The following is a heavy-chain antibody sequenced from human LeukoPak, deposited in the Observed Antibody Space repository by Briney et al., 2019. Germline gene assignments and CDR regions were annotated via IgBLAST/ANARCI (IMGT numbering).Heavy chain of an antibody. J-gene: IGHJ4*02. CDR1: GFTFSSYA. Sequence: PGGSLRLSCAASGFTFSSYAMSWVRQAPGKGLEWVSAISGSGGSTYYADSVKGRFTIPRDNSKNTLYLQMNSLRVEDTAIYYCAKGRGYCTGGSCYSDYWGQGTLVTVSS. V-gene: IGHV3-23*01. CDR3: AKGRGYCTGGSCYSDY. CDR2: ISGSGGST. D-gene: IGHD2-15*01.